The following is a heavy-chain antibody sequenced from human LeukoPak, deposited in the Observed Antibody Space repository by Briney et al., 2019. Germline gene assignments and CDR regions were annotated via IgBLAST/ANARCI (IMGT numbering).Heavy chain of an antibody. D-gene: IGHD5-18*01. CDR3: ARELGNGDTYANVPLGH. J-gene: IGHJ4*02. CDR1: GFRFSSYA. Sequence: GGSLRLACAASGFRFSSYAMSWVRQAPGKGLEWVASISSSGSYKYYSDSVEGRFTISRDNAKDSLFLQMDSLRVEDTAVYFCARELGNGDTYANVPLGHWGQGTLVTVSS. V-gene: IGHV3-21*01. CDR2: ISSSGSYK.